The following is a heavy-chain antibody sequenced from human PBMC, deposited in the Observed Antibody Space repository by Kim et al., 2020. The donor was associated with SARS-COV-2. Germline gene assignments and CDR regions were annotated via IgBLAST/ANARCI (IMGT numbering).Heavy chain of an antibody. CDR3: TADIPGGSRGIDY. D-gene: IGHD2-2*01. J-gene: IGHJ4*02. V-gene: IGHV3-15*01. Sequence: YAAPLKARFTICRDDSKNRLYLHMNSLKTAVTAVYYCTADIPGGSRGIDYWGQGTRVTVSS.